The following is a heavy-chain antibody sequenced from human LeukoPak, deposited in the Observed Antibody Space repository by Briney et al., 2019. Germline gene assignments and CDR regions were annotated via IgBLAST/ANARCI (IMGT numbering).Heavy chain of an antibody. V-gene: IGHV4-59*01. CDR2: IYYSGST. J-gene: IGHJ5*02. CDR1: GGSISSYY. D-gene: IGHD3-22*01. CDR3: AREFSDDSSGSAYNWFDP. Sequence: SETLSLTCTVSGGSISSYYWSWIWQPPGKGLEWIGYIYYSGSTNYNPSLKSRVTISVDTTKNQFSLKLSSVTAADTAVYYCAREFSDDSSGSAYNWFDPWGQGTLVTVSS.